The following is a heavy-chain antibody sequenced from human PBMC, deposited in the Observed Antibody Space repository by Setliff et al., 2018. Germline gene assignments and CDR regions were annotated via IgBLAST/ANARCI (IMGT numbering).Heavy chain of an antibody. CDR2: MHSDGAT. V-gene: IGHV4-39*07. CDR1: GLSISTNRYY. J-gene: IGHJ4*02. Sequence: SETLSLTCTVSGLSISTNRYYWGWLRQPPGRGLELIGLMHSDGATYSNPSLKSRVTISVDTSKNQFSLILTSVTAADTAIYYCARGGYFGYNADFWGQGVLVTVSS. D-gene: IGHD3-22*01. CDR3: ARGGYFGYNADF.